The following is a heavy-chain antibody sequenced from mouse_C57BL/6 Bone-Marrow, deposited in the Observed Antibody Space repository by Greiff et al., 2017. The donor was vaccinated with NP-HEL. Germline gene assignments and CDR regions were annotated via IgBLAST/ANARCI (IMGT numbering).Heavy chain of an antibody. CDR3: TTLDSSGYLGYAMDY. CDR1: GFNIKDDY. D-gene: IGHD3-2*02. J-gene: IGHJ4*01. CDR2: IDPENGDT. V-gene: IGHV14-4*01. Sequence: EVQLQQSGAELVRPGASVKLSCTASGFNIKDDYMHWVKQRPEQGLEWIGWIDPENGDTEYASKFPGKATITADTSSNTAYLTLSSLTSEDTAVYYWTTLDSSGYLGYAMDYWGQGTSVTVSS.